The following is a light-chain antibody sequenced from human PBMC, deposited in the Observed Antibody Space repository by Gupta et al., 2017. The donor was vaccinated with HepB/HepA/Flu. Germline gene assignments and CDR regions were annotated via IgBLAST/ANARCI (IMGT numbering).Light chain of an antibody. CDR2: DAS. CDR1: QGIATY. V-gene: IGKV1-9*01. Sequence: IQLTQSPSFLSASVGDRVTVTCRASQGIATYLAWYQQKPGKAPKLLIYDASTLQSGVPSRFSGSGSGTEFTLTISSLQPEDFATYFCQQLYYYPRTFGQGTKVEIK. CDR3: QQLYYYPRT. J-gene: IGKJ1*01.